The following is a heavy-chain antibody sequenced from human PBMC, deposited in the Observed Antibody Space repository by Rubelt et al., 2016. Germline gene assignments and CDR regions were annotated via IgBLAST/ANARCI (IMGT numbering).Heavy chain of an antibody. CDR3: AREDGDY. V-gene: IGHV1-2*02. J-gene: IGHJ4*02. D-gene: IGHD5-24*01. CDR1: GYTFTGSY. CDR2: INPNSGGT. Sequence: QVQLVQSGAEVKKPGASVKVSCKPSGYTFTGSYIHWVRQAPGQGLEWMGWINPNSGGTNYPQRFQGKATTTRETSIITAYIVLSRLRSDDTAVFYWAREDGDYWGQGTLVTVSS.